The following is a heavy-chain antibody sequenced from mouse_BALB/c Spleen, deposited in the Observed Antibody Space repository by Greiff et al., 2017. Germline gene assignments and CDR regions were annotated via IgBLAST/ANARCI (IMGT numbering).Heavy chain of an antibody. V-gene: IGHV1-82*01. D-gene: IGHD2-1*01. CDR1: GYAFSSSW. J-gene: IGHJ3*01. CDR2: IYPGDGDT. CDR3: ARSGGNYDWFAY. Sequence: VQLQQSGPELVKPGASVKISCKASGYAFSSSWMNWVKQRPGQGLEWIGRIYPGDGDTNYNGKFKGKATLTADKSSSTAYMQLSSLTSVDSAVYFCARSGGNYDWFAYWGQGTLVTVSA.